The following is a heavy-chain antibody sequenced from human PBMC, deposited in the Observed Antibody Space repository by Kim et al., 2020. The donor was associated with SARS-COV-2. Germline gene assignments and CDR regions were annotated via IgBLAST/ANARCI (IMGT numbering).Heavy chain of an antibody. CDR3: ARTSNGSFDY. CDR2: ST. V-gene: IGHV4-59*01. J-gene: IGHJ4*02. Sequence: STNSHPSLQSRVTISVDTSKNQFSLKLSSVTAADAAVYYCARTSNGSFDYWGQGTLVTVSS.